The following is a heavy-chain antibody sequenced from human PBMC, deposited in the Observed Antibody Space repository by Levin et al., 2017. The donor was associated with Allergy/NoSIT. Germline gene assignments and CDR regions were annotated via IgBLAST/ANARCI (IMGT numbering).Heavy chain of an antibody. Sequence: GESLKISCAASGFSAITHYMTWVRKGPGKGLECAPVIYDDGSTYYADSGRGRLTISRDNSKNTLSLQMNSLRDDDTAVYYCTKGHYSGVYQWGQGTLVTVSS. CDR1: GFSAITHY. CDR3: TKGHYSGVYQ. V-gene: IGHV3-53*01. CDR2: IYDDGST. J-gene: IGHJ4*02. D-gene: IGHD2-2*01.